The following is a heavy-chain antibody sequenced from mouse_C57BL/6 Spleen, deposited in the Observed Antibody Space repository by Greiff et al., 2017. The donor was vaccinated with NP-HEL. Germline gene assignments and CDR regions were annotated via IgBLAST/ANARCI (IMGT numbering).Heavy chain of an antibody. V-gene: IGHV7-3*01. CDR2: IRNKANGYTT. Sequence: EVQVVESGGGLVQPGGSLSLSCAASGFTFTDYYMSWVRQPPGKALEWLGFIRNKANGYTTEYSASVKGRFTISRDNSQSILYLQMNALRAEDSANNYWARYKNPPPPTMITTEYAMDYWGQGTSVTVSS. J-gene: IGHJ4*01. CDR3: ARYKNPPPPTMITTEYAMDY. CDR1: GFTFTDYY. D-gene: IGHD2-4*01.